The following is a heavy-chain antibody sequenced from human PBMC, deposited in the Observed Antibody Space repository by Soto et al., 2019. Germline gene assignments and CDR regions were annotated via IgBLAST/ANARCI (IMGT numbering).Heavy chain of an antibody. CDR2: IIPIFGTA. CDR3: ARDSGVTMVRGVTSDAFDI. Sequence: ASVKVSCKASGGTFSSYAISWVRQAPGQGLEWMGGIIPIFGTAHYAQKFQGRVTITADESTSTAYMELSSLRSEDTAVYYCARDSGVTMVRGVTSDAFDIWGQGTMVTVS. J-gene: IGHJ3*02. V-gene: IGHV1-69*13. CDR1: GGTFSSYA. D-gene: IGHD3-10*01.